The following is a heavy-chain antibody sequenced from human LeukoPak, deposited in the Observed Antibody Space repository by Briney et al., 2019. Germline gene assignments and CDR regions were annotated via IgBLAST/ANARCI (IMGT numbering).Heavy chain of an antibody. J-gene: IGHJ6*02. D-gene: IGHD6-13*01. CDR3: ARDLAIAAAPYGMDV. Sequence: ASVKVSCKASGYTFTGYYIHWVRQAPGQGLEWMGIINPSGGRTNNAQQFQGRVTMTRDTSTSTVYMQLSSLRSEDTAVYYCARDLAIAAAPYGMDVWGQGTTVTVSS. V-gene: IGHV1-46*01. CDR2: INPSGGRT. CDR1: GYTFTGYY.